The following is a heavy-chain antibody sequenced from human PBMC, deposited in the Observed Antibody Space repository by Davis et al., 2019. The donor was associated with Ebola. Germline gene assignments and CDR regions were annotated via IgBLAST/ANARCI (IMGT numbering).Heavy chain of an antibody. CDR1: GFTFSSNS. Sequence: PGGSLRLSCAASGFTFSSNSMNWVRQAPGKGLEWVALISYDGSIKYYVDSVKGRFTISRDNVKNSLYLQLNSLRAEDTAVYYCARFSRGNPIDDWGQGTLVTVS. CDR2: ISYDGSIK. CDR3: ARFSRGNPIDD. J-gene: IGHJ4*02. V-gene: IGHV3-30*03.